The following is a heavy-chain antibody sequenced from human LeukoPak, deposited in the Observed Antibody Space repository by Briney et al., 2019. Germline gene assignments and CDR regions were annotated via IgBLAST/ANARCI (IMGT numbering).Heavy chain of an antibody. D-gene: IGHD7-27*01. J-gene: IGHJ5*02. CDR1: GSYISRTTHY. Sequence: SETLAPTFTGSGSYISRTTHYWGWIRQPPGTGLEWIGTIYYSGCTNYNLSLKSRVSISVDTSKNQFSLKLTSVTAADTAVYYCARRRFMGTMDRSYWFDPWGQGSLVTVSS. CDR2: IYYSGCT. V-gene: IGHV4-39*01. CDR3: ARRRFMGTMDRSYWFDP.